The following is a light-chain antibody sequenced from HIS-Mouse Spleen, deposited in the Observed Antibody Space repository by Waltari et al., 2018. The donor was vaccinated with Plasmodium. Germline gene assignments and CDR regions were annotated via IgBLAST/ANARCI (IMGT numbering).Light chain of an antibody. CDR3: SSYTSSSTLV. CDR2: DVS. CDR1: SRSGGGYNY. Sequence: QSALTQPASVAGSPGQSITISCPGTSRSGGGYNYVPWYQQHPGKAPKLRIYDVSNRPSGVSNRFSGSKSGNTASLTISGLQAEDEADYYCSSYTSSSTLVFGGGTKLTVL. V-gene: IGLV2-14*03. J-gene: IGLJ2*01.